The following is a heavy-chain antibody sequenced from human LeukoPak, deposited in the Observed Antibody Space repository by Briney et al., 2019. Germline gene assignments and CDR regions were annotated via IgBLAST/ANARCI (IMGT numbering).Heavy chain of an antibody. CDR2: IKPSGGST. CDR1: GGTFSSYA. J-gene: IGHJ4*02. Sequence: ASVKASCKASGGTFSSYAISWVRQVPGHGREWMGIIKPSGGSTSYAQKFQGRVTMTRDTSTSTVYMELSSLRSEDTGVYYCARGQKYSSSWYFDYWGQGTLVTVSS. CDR3: ARGQKYSSSWYFDY. D-gene: IGHD6-13*01. V-gene: IGHV1-46*01.